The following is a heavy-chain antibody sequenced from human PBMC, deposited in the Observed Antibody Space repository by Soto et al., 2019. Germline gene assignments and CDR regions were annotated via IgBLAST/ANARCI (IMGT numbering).Heavy chain of an antibody. J-gene: IGHJ6*02. V-gene: IGHV3-30*18. CDR2: ISYDGSNK. CDR1: GFIFSNYG. D-gene: IGHD6-13*01. CDR3: AKDGAVVGIAAAGPYYYHYGMDV. Sequence: PGGSLRLSCAASGFIFSNYGIHWVRQAPGKGLEWVAVISYDGSNKYYADSVKGRFTISRDNSKNTLYLQMNSLRGEDTAVYYCAKDGAVVGIAAAGPYYYHYGMDVWGQGTTVTVSS.